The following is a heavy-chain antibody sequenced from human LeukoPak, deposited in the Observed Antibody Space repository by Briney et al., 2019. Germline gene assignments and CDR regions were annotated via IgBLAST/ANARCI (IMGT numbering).Heavy chain of an antibody. CDR3: TTGGNVIVAGTRAFDI. J-gene: IGHJ3*02. Sequence: KSRGSLRLSCAASGFTFTTDWMNWVRQVAGNGLEWVGRIKSTLDGGTTDLAAPVKDRFTVSRDDSKETLYLQMNSLKTEDTAIYYCTTGGNVIVAGTRAFDIWGQGTMVTVSS. V-gene: IGHV3-15*07. D-gene: IGHD6-19*01. CDR2: IKSTLDGGTT. CDR1: GFTFTTDW.